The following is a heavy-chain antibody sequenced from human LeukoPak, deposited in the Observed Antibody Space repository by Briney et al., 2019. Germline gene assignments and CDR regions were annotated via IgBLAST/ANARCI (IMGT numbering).Heavy chain of an antibody. CDR2: IRGDGTST. Sequence: TGGSLRLSCAASGFTFSSYWMHWVRQDPGKGLVWVSYIRGDGTSTSYADSVKGRFTISRDNAKNSLYLQMNSLRAEDTALYYCARDVRVLLYYDILTGYSNGLGGLDYWGQGTLVTVSS. D-gene: IGHD3-9*01. CDR3: ARDVRVLLYYDILTGYSNGLGGLDY. V-gene: IGHV3-74*01. CDR1: GFTFSSYW. J-gene: IGHJ4*02.